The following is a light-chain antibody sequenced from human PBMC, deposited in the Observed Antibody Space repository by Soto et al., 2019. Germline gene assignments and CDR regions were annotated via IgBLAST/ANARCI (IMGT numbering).Light chain of an antibody. CDR3: QQSYTTPIT. CDR2: AAS. CDR1: QTISSH. V-gene: IGKV1-39*01. Sequence: DIQMTQCPSSLSASVGDRVIITCRASQTISSHLNWYQQKPGKAPNLLVYAASSLQSGVPSRFTGSGSGTDFTLTISSLQPEDFATYFCQQSYTTPITFGQGTRLEI. J-gene: IGKJ5*01.